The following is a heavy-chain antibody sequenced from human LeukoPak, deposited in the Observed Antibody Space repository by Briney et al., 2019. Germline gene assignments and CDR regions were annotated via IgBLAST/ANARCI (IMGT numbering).Heavy chain of an antibody. J-gene: IGHJ4*02. V-gene: IGHV1-8*01. D-gene: IGHD3-22*01. CDR3: ARGLGDYYDTGDFYYAVPAH. CDR2: MNPNSGDT. Sequence: ASVKVSCKASGYTFTTYDITWVRQATGQGLEWMGWMNPNSGDTAYAQKFQGRVAMTRGTSINTAYMELSNLRSEDTAVYYCARGLGDYYDTGDFYYAVPAHWGQGTLVTVSS. CDR1: GYTFTTYD.